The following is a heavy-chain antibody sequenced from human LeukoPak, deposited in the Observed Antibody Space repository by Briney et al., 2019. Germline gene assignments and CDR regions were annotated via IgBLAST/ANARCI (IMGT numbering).Heavy chain of an antibody. Sequence: SETLSLTCTVSGGSISNSFYYWGWIRQPPGKGLEWIGSINYSGSTYYNPSLKSRVTISVDTSKNQFSLKLSSVTAADTAVYYCARSFGIVAHDYWGQGTLVTVSS. CDR2: INYSGST. CDR1: GGSISNSFYY. CDR3: ARSFGIVAHDY. D-gene: IGHD5-12*01. J-gene: IGHJ4*02. V-gene: IGHV4-39*07.